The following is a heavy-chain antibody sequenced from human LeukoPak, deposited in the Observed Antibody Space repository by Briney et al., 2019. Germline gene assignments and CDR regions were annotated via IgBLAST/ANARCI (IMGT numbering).Heavy chain of an antibody. CDR2: ISGSGGTT. V-gene: IGHV3-23*01. J-gene: IGHJ4*02. Sequence: GGSLRLSCAASGFTFSSYAMSWVRQAPGKGLECVSSISGSGGTTYYADSVKGRFTISRDKSRNTLYLQMNCLRAEDTAVYYCAKSGVVITATPYYFDYWGQGTLVTVSS. CDR1: GFTFSSYA. CDR3: AKSGVVITATPYYFDY. D-gene: IGHD2-15*01.